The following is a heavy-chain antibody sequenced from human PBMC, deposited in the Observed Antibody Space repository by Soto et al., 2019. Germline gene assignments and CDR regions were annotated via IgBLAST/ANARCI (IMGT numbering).Heavy chain of an antibody. J-gene: IGHJ5*02. CDR2: INPSGDRT. CDR1: GYTFTNYY. D-gene: IGHD2-15*01. Sequence: QVQLVQSGAEVKKPGASVKVSCKASGYTFTNYYMHWVRQAPGQGLEWMGIINPSGDRTSYAPNFQGRVTMTRDTSTSTVYLELSSLRSEDTALYYCARGGGYCSGPSCFDFDPWGQGTLVTVSS. V-gene: IGHV1-46*01. CDR3: ARGGGYCSGPSCFDFDP.